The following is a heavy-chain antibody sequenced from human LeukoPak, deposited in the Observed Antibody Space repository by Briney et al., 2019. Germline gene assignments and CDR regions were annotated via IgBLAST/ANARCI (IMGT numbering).Heavy chain of an antibody. CDR1: GYTFTSYG. D-gene: IGHD6-19*01. CDR3: AKLWDSSGWTRGAFDI. V-gene: IGHV1-18*01. J-gene: IGHJ3*02. CDR2: ISAYNGNT. Sequence: ASVKVSCKASGYTFTSYGISWVRQAPGQGLEWMGWISAYNGNTNYAQKPQGRVTMTTDTSTSTAYMELRSLRSDDTAVYYCAKLWDSSGWTRGAFDIWGQGTMVTVSS.